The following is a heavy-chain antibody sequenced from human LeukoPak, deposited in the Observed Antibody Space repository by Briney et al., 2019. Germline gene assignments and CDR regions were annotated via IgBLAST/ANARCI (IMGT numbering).Heavy chain of an antibody. CDR2: ALYTGST. CDR3: ARDNGYSYGIDY. J-gene: IGHJ4*02. Sequence: SETLSLICSVSGGSISSYFWSWIRQAPGKGLEWVGYALYTGSTEYNPALKSRVTISLDTSNNQFSLRQSSVTAADTAVYYCARDNGYSYGIDYWGQGRLVTVSS. D-gene: IGHD5-18*01. CDR1: GGSISSYF. V-gene: IGHV4-59*01.